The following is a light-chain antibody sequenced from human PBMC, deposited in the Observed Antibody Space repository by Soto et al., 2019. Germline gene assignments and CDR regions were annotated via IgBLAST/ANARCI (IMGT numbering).Light chain of an antibody. J-gene: IGKJ1*01. CDR2: AAS. Sequence: EIVMTQSPATLSLSPGETATLSCRASQSVSSNLAWYQQKPGQAPRLLIYAASTRATGIPARFSGSGSGTEFTLTISSLQSEDFAVYYCQQYNNWPVFGQGTKVDI. CDR3: QQYNNWPV. CDR1: QSVSSN. V-gene: IGKV3-15*01.